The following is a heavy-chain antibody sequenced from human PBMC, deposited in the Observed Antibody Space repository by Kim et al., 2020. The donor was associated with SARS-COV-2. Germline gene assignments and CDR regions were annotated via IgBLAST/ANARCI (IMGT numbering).Heavy chain of an antibody. V-gene: IGHV4-31*02. J-gene: IGHJ4*02. CDR3: ASSYYYDSSGYPH. D-gene: IGHD3-22*01. Sequence: YNPSLKSRVTISVDTSKNQFSLKLSSVTAADTAVYYCASSYYYDSSGYPHWGQGTLVTVSS.